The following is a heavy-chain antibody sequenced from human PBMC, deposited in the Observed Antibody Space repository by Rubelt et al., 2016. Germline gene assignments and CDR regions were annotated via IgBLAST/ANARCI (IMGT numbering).Heavy chain of an antibody. CDR1: GFTFRNYW. J-gene: IGHJ4*02. CDR3: AGGHYYDSSGYSHLDY. V-gene: IGHV3-74*01. CDR2: INNDGSSI. D-gene: IGHD3-22*01. Sequence: VESGGGLVQPGGSLRLSCAASGFTFRNYWMHWVRQVPGKGLVWVSRINNDGSSISYVDSVKGRFTMSRDNAKNSLYLQMNSLRAEDTAVYYCAGGHYYDSSGYSHLDYWGQGALVTVSS.